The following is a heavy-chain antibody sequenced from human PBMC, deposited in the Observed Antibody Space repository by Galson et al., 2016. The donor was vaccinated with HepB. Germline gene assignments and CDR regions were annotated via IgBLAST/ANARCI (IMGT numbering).Heavy chain of an antibody. CDR1: GFSLSTSGVA. J-gene: IGHJ4*02. V-gene: IGHV2-5*02. Sequence: PALVKPTQTLTLTCTFAGFSLSTSGVAVGWIRQPPGKALEWLGFIYWDDDKRYSPSLTSRLTITKDTSKNQVLFTMTNMDPVDTATYYCAHGRGSRKFGIQFDYWGQGTLVTVSS. CDR2: IYWDDDK. CDR3: AHGRGSRKFGIQFDY. D-gene: IGHD6-13*01.